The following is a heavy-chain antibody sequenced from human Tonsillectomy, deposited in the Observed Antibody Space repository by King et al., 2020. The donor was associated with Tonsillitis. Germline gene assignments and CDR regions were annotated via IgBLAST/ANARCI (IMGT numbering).Heavy chain of an antibody. V-gene: IGHV4-59*08. J-gene: IGHJ6*03. CDR1: GGSISSYY. CDR3: ARHGYDFWSGYYSDYYYYMDV. D-gene: IGHD3-3*01. CDR2: IYYSGST. Sequence: QLQESGPGLVKPSETLSLTCTVSGGSISSYYWSWIRQPPGKGLEWSGYIYYSGSTNYNPSLKSRVTISVDTSKNQFSLKLSSVTAADTAVYYCARHGYDFWSGYYSDYYYYMDVWGKGTTVTVSS.